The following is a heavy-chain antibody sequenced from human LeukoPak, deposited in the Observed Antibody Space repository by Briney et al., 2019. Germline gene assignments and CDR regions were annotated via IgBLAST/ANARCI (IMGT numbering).Heavy chain of an antibody. Sequence: ASVKVSCKASGDTFIINDINWVRQATGQGLEWMGWMNPNSGNTGYAQKFQGRVTMTRNTSISTAYMELTDLRSEDTAVYYCARVTAAGTWTFDIWGRGSTVTVSS. J-gene: IGHJ3*02. D-gene: IGHD6-13*01. CDR1: GDTFIIND. V-gene: IGHV1-8*01. CDR2: MNPNSGNT. CDR3: ARVTAAGTWTFDI.